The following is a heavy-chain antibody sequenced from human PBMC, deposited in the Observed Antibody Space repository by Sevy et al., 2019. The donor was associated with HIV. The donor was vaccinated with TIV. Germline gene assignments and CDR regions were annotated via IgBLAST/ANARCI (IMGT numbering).Heavy chain of an antibody. D-gene: IGHD1-26*01. Sequence: GGSLRLSCAASGFTFSSYGMHWVRQAPGKGLEWVAVIWYDGSNKYYADSVKGRFTISRDNSKNTLYLQMNSLRAEDTAVYYCARVVGWELPNENYRDYWGQGTLVTVSS. J-gene: IGHJ4*02. CDR3: ARVVGWELPNENYRDY. V-gene: IGHV3-33*01. CDR2: IWYDGSNK. CDR1: GFTFSSYG.